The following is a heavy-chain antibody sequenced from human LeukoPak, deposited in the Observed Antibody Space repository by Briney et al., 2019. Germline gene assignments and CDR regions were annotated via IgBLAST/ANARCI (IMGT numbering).Heavy chain of an antibody. D-gene: IGHD4-17*01. CDR2: IYYSGST. CDR3: ARESPTTVTDYWYFDL. CDR1: GGSISSYY. V-gene: IGHV4-59*01. J-gene: IGHJ2*01. Sequence: PSETLSLTCTVSGGSISSYYWSWIRQPPGKGLEWIGYIYYSGSTNYNPSLKSRVTISVDTSKNQFSLKLSSVTAADTAVYYCARESPTTVTDYWYFDLWGRGTLVTVSS.